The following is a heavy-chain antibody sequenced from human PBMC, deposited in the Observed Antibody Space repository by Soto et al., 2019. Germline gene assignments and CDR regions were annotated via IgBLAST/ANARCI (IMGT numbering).Heavy chain of an antibody. CDR3: ARDGNYDFWGGYPRTYYFDY. J-gene: IGHJ4*02. CDR1: GYTFTSYG. D-gene: IGHD3-3*01. CDR2: ISAYNGNT. V-gene: IGHV1-18*01. Sequence: ASVKVSCKASGYTFTSYGISWVRQAPGQGLERMGWISAYNGNTNYAQKLQGRVTMTTDTSTSTAYMELRSLRSDDTAVYYCARDGNYDFWGGYPRTYYFDYWGQGTLVTVSS.